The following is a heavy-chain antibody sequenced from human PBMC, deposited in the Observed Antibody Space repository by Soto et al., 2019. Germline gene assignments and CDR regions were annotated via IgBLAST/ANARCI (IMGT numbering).Heavy chain of an antibody. CDR1: GDSISSLY. V-gene: IGHV4-59*01. CDR3: ARSLWDSSGWKTDY. CDR2: IYYSGSI. Sequence: SETLSLTCAVSGDSISSLYWSWIRQPPGKGLEWIGYIYYSGSINYNPSLKSRVNISEDTSKNQFSLKLSSVTTADTAVYYCARSLWDSSGWKTDYWGQGTLVTVS. J-gene: IGHJ4*02. D-gene: IGHD6-19*01.